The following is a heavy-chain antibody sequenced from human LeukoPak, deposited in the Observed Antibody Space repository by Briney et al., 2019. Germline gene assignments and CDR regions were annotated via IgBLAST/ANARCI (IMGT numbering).Heavy chain of an antibody. J-gene: IGHJ4*02. CDR2: INRDGSVK. D-gene: IGHD3-3*02. Sequence: PGGSLRLSCAVSGFTFSDYWVTWVRHTPGKGLEFVANINRDGSVKNYVDSVKGRFTISRDNAKNSLYLQMTSLRVDDTAIYYCARDPVFSSFDYWGQGTLVTVSS. V-gene: IGHV3-7*01. CDR1: GFTFSDYW. CDR3: ARDPVFSSFDY.